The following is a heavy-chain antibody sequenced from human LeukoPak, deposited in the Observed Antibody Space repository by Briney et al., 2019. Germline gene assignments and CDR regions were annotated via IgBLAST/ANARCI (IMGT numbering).Heavy chain of an antibody. D-gene: IGHD3-3*01. CDR1: GGTFSSYA. V-gene: IGHV1-69*05. J-gene: IGHJ5*02. Sequence: GASVKVSCKASGGTFSSYAISWVRQAPGQGLEWMGGIIPIFGTANYAQKFQGRVTITTDESTSTAYMELSSLRSEDTAVYYCARVIDDFWSGPLKSKSWFDPWGQGTLVTVSS. CDR3: ARVIDDFWSGPLKSKSWFDP. CDR2: IIPIFGTA.